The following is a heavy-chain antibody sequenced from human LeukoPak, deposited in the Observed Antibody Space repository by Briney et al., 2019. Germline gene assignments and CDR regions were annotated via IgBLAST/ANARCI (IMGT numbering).Heavy chain of an antibody. CDR2: ISAYNANT. J-gene: IGHJ6*02. CDR3: ARDLDLGYSYGSYYYYYGMDV. V-gene: IGHV1-18*01. Sequence: ASVKVSCTASGYTFTSYGISWVRQAPGQGLEWMGWISAYNANTNYAQKLQGRVTMTTDTSTSTAYMELRSLRSDDTAVYYCARDLDLGYSYGSYYYYYGMDVWGQGTTVTVSS. D-gene: IGHD5-18*01. CDR1: GYTFTSYG.